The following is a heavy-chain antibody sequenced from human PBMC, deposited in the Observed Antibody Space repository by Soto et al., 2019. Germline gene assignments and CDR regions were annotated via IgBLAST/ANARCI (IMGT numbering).Heavy chain of an antibody. Sequence: ASVKVSCKASGYTFTNYDIGWVRQAPGQGLEWLGWISGYNGNRNYAQKFQGRVTMTTDTSTSTVYMELRSLRSDDTAVYYCARGRYCSSITCDKKYGMDVWGQGTTVTVSS. D-gene: IGHD2-2*01. CDR3: ARGRYCSSITCDKKYGMDV. CDR1: GYTFTNYD. V-gene: IGHV1-18*01. J-gene: IGHJ6*02. CDR2: ISGYNGNR.